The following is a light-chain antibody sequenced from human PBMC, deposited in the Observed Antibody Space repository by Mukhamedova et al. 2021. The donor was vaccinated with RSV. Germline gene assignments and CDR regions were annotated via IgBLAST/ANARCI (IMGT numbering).Light chain of an antibody. Sequence: PKLLIYDVSNLNQGVPPRFSGHGSGTDFTLTISSLHTEDVATYFCQGAGDLCTFGQGTKV. CDR2: DVS. V-gene: IGKV1-33*01. CDR3: QGAGDLCT. J-gene: IGKJ2*02.